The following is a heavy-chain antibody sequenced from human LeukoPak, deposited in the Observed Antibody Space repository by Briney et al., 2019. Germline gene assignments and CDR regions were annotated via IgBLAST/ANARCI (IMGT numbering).Heavy chain of an antibody. Sequence: TGGSLRLSCAASGFTFSSYWMSWVRQAPGKGLEWVANIRQDGSDKNYVDSVEGRFTISRDNAKGSLYLQMNSLRAEDTAVYYCARDTILGVVIMYYMDVWGKGTTVTVSS. J-gene: IGHJ6*03. CDR3: ARDTILGVVIMYYMDV. V-gene: IGHV3-7*01. D-gene: IGHD3-3*01. CDR1: GFTFSSYW. CDR2: IRQDGSDK.